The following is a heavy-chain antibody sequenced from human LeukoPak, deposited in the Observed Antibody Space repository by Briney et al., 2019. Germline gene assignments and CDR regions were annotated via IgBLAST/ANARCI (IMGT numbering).Heavy chain of an antibody. CDR3: ARSGSYSGYDYYAFDY. J-gene: IGHJ4*02. Sequence: KTSETLSLTCTVSGGSISSSSYYWGWIRQPPGKGLEWIGSIYYSGSTYYNPSLKSQVTISVDTSKNQFSLKLSSVTAADTAVYYCARSGSYSGYDYYAFDYWGQGTLVTVSS. V-gene: IGHV4-39*01. CDR2: IYYSGST. CDR1: GGSISSSSYY. D-gene: IGHD5-12*01.